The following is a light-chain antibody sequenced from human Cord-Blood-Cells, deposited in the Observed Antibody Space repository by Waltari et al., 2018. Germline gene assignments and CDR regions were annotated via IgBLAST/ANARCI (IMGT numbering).Light chain of an antibody. Sequence: QSVLTQPPSASGTPGQRVTISCSGSSSNIGSNTVNWYQQRPGTAPKLLIYSNNRRPSGVPDRFSGSKSGTAASRSIIGLQSEDEAEYYCAAWDDSLNGVVFGGGTKLTVL. J-gene: IGLJ2*01. CDR3: AAWDDSLNGVV. CDR2: SNN. V-gene: IGLV1-44*01. CDR1: SSNIGSNT.